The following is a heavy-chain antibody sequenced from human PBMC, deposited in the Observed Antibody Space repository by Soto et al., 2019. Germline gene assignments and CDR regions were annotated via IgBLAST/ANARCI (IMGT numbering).Heavy chain of an antibody. CDR2: ISYDGSNK. CDR1: GFTFSSYA. CDR3: AREAQTDDFDY. Sequence: GGSLRLSCAASGFTFSSYAMHWVRQAPGKGLEWVAVISYDGSNKYYADSVKGRFTISRDNSKNTLYLQMNSLRAEDTALYYCAREAQTDDFDYWGQGTLVTVSS. V-gene: IGHV3-30-3*01. J-gene: IGHJ4*02.